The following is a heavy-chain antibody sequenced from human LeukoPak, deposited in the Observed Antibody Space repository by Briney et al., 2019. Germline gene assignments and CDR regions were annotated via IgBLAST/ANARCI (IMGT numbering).Heavy chain of an antibody. CDR3: ARDTAYQLPTRFDP. CDR1: GFTFSSYW. V-gene: IGHV3-7*01. J-gene: IGHJ5*02. Sequence: PGGSRRLSCAASGFTFSSYWMSWVRQAPGKGLEWVANIKQDGSEKYYVNSVKGRFTISRDNAKNSLYLQMNSLRAEDTAVYYCARDTAYQLPTRFDPWGQGTLVTVSS. D-gene: IGHD2-2*01. CDR2: IKQDGSEK.